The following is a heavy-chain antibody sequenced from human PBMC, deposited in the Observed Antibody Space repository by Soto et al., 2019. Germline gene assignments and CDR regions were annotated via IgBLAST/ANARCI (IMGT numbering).Heavy chain of an antibody. CDR1: GGSISSYY. J-gene: IGHJ5*02. Sequence: KSSETLSLTCTVSGGSISSYYWSWIRQPPGKGLEWIGYIYYSGSTNYNPSLKSRVTISVDTSKNQFSLKLSSVTAADTAVYYCARDRDSSSYFNWFDPWGQGTLVTVS. D-gene: IGHD6-13*01. CDR2: IYYSGST. CDR3: ARDRDSSSYFNWFDP. V-gene: IGHV4-59*01.